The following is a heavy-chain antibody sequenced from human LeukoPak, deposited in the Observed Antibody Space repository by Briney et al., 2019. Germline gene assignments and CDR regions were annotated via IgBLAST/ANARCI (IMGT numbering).Heavy chain of an antibody. CDR3: ARGRSIVLLWFGEGDYYMDV. J-gene: IGHJ6*03. Sequence: ASVKVSCKASGYTFTSYDINWVRQATGQGLEWMGWMNPNSGNTGYAQKFQGRVTITRNTSISTAYMELSSLRSEDTAVYYCARGRSIVLLWFGEGDYYMDVWGKGTTVTVSS. CDR1: GYTFTSYD. CDR2: MNPNSGNT. V-gene: IGHV1-8*03. D-gene: IGHD3-10*01.